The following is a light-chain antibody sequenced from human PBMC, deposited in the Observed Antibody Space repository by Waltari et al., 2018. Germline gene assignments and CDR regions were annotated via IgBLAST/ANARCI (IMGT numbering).Light chain of an antibody. CDR3: SSFTSSATWV. CDR2: GVS. CDR1: NSDIGGYNY. V-gene: IGLV2-14*03. J-gene: IGLJ3*02. Sequence: QSALTQPASLSGSPRQSITISCTGTNSDIGGYNYVSWYQHHSGKAPKLMIFGVSDRPPRGSSRFPASKTDNTASLTISELQADDEADYYCSSFTSSATWVFGGGTKLTVL.